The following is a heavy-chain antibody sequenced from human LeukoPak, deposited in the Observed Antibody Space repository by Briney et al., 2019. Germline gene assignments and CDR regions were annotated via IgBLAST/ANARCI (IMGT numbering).Heavy chain of an antibody. CDR1: GDSISSFY. V-gene: IGHV4-4*07. J-gene: IGHJ4*02. D-gene: IGHD4-23*01. Sequence: SETLSLTCTVSGDSISSFYWSWIRQPAGKGLEWIGRIYTSGSTNYNPSLKSRVTMSVDTSKNQFSLKLSSVTAADTAVYYCARGHRNNYGGNSGAFDYWGQGTLVTVSS. CDR2: IYTSGST. CDR3: ARGHRNNYGGNSGAFDY.